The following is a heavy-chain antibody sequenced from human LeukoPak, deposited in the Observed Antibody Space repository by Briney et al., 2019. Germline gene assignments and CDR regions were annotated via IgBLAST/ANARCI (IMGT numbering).Heavy chain of an antibody. CDR1: GYTFNTYG. D-gene: IGHD3-3*01. Sequence: ASVKVSYKPYGYTFNTYGITWVRQAPGQGLEWMGWISPYNGNTNYAQKFQGRVTMTRNTSISTAYMELGSLRSEDTAVYYCARGALDLEWLLYGYYFDYWGQGTLVTVSS. CDR3: ARGALDLEWLLYGYYFDY. J-gene: IGHJ4*02. V-gene: IGHV1-8*02. CDR2: ISPYNGNT.